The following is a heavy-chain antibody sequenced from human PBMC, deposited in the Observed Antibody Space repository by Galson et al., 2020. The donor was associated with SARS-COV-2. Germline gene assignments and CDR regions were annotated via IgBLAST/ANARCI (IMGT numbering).Heavy chain of an antibody. Sequence: ASVKVSCKVSGYTLTELSMHRVRQAPGKGLEWMGGFDPEDGETIYAQKFQGRVTMTEDTSTDTAYMELSSLRSEDTAVYYCATDFAYCGGDCYPRFDYWGQGTLVTVSS. CDR3: ATDFAYCGGDCYPRFDY. CDR2: FDPEDGET. J-gene: IGHJ4*02. V-gene: IGHV1-24*01. D-gene: IGHD2-21*02. CDR1: GYTLTELS.